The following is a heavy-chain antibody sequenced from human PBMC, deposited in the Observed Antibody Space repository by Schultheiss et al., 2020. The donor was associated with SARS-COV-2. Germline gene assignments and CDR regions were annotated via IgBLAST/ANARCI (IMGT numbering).Heavy chain of an antibody. Sequence: SETLSLTCAVFGGPFSGYYWSWIRQPPGKGLEWIGEIYHSGSTNYNPSLKSRVTISVDTSKNQFSLKLSSMTAADTAVYYCARNVYSYGPLNWFDPWGQGTLVTVSS. V-gene: IGHV4-34*01. J-gene: IGHJ5*02. CDR3: ARNVYSYGPLNWFDP. CDR2: IYHSGST. CDR1: GGPFSGYY. D-gene: IGHD5-18*01.